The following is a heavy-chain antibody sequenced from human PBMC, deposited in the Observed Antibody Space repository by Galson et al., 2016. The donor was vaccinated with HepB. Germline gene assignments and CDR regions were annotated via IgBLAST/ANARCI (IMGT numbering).Heavy chain of an antibody. Sequence: TLSLTCIVSGGSISSGDYYWSWIRQHPGKGLEWIGHIYYSGSTYHNPSPKSRLTISVDTSKNQFSLKLSSVTAADTAVYYCARVPLERRGPGYFHHWGQGTLVTVSS. J-gene: IGHJ4*02. CDR2: IYYSGST. CDR3: ARVPLERRGPGYFHH. D-gene: IGHD1-1*01. V-gene: IGHV4-31*03. CDR1: GGSISSGDYY.